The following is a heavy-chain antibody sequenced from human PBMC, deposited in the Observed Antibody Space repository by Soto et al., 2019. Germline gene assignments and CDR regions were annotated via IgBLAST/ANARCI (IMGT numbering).Heavy chain of an antibody. V-gene: IGHV4-59*08. Sequence: SETSLTCAFYAGSFSGYYWNWIRQPPGKGLEWIGYIYYSGSTNYNPSLKSRVTISVDTSKNQFSLKLSSVTAADTAVYYCARHLYGSGERFDPWGQGTLVTVSA. CDR3: ARHLYGSGERFDP. J-gene: IGHJ5*02. CDR1: AGSFSGYY. CDR2: IYYSGST. D-gene: IGHD3-10*01.